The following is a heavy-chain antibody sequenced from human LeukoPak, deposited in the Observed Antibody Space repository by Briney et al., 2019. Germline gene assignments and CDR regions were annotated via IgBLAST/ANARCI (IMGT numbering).Heavy chain of an antibody. V-gene: IGHV4-31*03. CDR2: IYYSGST. CDR1: GGSISSGGSH. CDR3: ARVNHGSGNYIDWFDP. Sequence: SETLSLTCTVSGGSISSGGSHWSWIRQHPGKGLEWIGNIYYSGSTYYNPSLKSRVTISVDTSRNHFSLKLSSVTAADTAVYYCARVNHGSGNYIDWFDPWGQGTLVTVSS. J-gene: IGHJ5*02. D-gene: IGHD3-10*01.